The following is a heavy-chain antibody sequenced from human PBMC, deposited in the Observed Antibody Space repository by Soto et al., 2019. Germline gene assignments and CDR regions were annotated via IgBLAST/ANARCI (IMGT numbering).Heavy chain of an antibody. Sequence: QVQLVESGGGVVQPGRSLRLSCAASGFPFSSYGMHWVREAPGKGLEWVAVISYDGSNKYYADPVKGRFTISRDNSASTLYLQMNSLRPEDTALYYCVRGQYYFDYRGQGTLVTVSP. CDR3: VRGQYYFDY. CDR2: ISYDGSNK. V-gene: IGHV3-30*03. J-gene: IGHJ4*02. CDR1: GFPFSSYG.